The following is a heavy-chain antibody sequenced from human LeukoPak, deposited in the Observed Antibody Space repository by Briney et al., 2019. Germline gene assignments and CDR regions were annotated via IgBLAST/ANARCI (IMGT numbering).Heavy chain of an antibody. J-gene: IGHJ5*02. CDR2: IVVGSGNT. CDR1: GFTFTSSA. D-gene: IGHD5-18*01. CDR3: ARALGRGYNYGLLWFDP. V-gene: IGHV1-58*02. Sequence: ASVKVSCRASGFTFTSSAMQWVRQARGQRLEWIGWIVVGSGNTNYAQKFQGRVTITADESTSTAYMELSSLRSEDTAVYYCARALGRGYNYGLLWFDPWGQGTLVTVSS.